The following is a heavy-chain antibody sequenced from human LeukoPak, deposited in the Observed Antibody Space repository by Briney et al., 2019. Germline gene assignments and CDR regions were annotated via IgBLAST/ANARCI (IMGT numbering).Heavy chain of an antibody. CDR1: AYDFTGYH. V-gene: IGHV1-2*06. CDR2: LNPNTGHA. D-gene: IGHD5-24*01. CDR3: AKDRDGADRIIL. Sequence: ASVTVSCKVVAYDFTGYHIHWVQQAPGQGPEWMGRLNPNTGHAVYAFKFQGRVTITRDTSSSTACMEVTRLTSDDTALYYCAKDRDGADRIILWGQGTLVTVSS. J-gene: IGHJ4*02.